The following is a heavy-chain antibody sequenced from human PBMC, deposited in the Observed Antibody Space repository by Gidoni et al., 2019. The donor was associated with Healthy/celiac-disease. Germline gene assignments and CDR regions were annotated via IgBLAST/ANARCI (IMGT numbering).Heavy chain of an antibody. CDR2: ISYDGSNK. CDR3: ARGTEGDWSAWELLDAFDI. D-gene: IGHD1-26*01. CDR1: GFTFSRYA. J-gene: IGHJ3*02. V-gene: IGHV3-30*04. Sequence: QVQLVESGGGVVQPGRSLRLSCAASGFTFSRYAMTWVRQAPGKGLEWVAVISYDGSNKYYADSVKGRFTISRDNSKNTLYLQMNSLRAEDTAVYYCARGTEGDWSAWELLDAFDIWGQGTMVTVSS.